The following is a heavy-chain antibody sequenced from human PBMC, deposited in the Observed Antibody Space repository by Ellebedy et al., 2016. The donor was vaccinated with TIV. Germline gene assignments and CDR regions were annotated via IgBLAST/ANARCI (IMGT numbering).Heavy chain of an antibody. CDR3: ASRGGYRADY. CDR1: GFTFSSYS. V-gene: IGHV3-48*04. CDR2: ISSSSSTI. J-gene: IGHJ4*02. Sequence: GGSLRLXXAASGFTFSSYSMNWVRQAPGKGLEWVSYISSSSSTIYYADSVKGRFTISRDNAKNSLYLQMNSLRAEDTAVYYCASRGGYRADYWGQGTLVTVSS. D-gene: IGHD6-25*01.